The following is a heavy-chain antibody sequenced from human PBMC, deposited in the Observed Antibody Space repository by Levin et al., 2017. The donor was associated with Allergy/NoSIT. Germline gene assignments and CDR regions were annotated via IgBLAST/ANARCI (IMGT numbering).Heavy chain of an antibody. V-gene: IGHV3-33*01. D-gene: IGHD2-2*01. Sequence: GGSLRLSCAASGFTFSSYGMHWVRQAPGKGLEWVAVIWYDGSNKYYADSVKGRFTISRDNSKNTLYLQMNSLRAEDTAVYYCARGAYCSSTSCYVHYYYYYMDVWGKGTTVTVSS. CDR3: ARGAYCSSTSCYVHYYYYYMDV. CDR1: GFTFSSYG. J-gene: IGHJ6*03. CDR2: IWYDGSNK.